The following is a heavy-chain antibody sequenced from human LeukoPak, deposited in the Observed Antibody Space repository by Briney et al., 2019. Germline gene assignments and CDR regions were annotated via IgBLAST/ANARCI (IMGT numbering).Heavy chain of an antibody. CDR3: ARAEHCSSTSCYPEY. CDR1: GGSISSYY. J-gene: IGHJ4*02. Sequence: SETLSLTCTVSGGSISSYYWSWIRQPPGKGLEWIGYIYYSGSTNYNPSLKSRVTLSVDTSKNQFSLKLSFVTAADTAVYYCARAEHCSSTSCYPEYWGQGTLVTVSS. V-gene: IGHV4-59*08. D-gene: IGHD2-2*01. CDR2: IYYSGST.